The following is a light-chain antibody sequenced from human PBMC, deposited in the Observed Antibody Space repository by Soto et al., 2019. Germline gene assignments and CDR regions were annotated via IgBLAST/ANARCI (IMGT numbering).Light chain of an antibody. CDR3: QHYNSYSEA. CDR2: KAS. CDR1: QTISSW. V-gene: IGKV1-5*03. J-gene: IGKJ1*01. Sequence: DIQMTQSPSTLSGSVGDRVTITCRASQTISSWLAWYQQKPGKAPKLLIYKASTLKSGVPSRFSGSGSGTEFTLTISSLQPDDFAPYSCQHYNSYSEAFGKGTKV.